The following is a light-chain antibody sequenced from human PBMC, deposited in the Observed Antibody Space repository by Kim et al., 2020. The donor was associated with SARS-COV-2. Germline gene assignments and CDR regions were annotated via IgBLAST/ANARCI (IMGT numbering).Light chain of an antibody. Sequence: ELTQPPSASGTPGQRVTITCSGSSSNIGSTTVNWYQQLPGTALKLFIYSNNQRPSGVPDRVSGSKSGTSASLAISGLQSEDEADYYYAAWDDSLNGYVFGTGTKLTVL. CDR2: SNN. CDR1: SSNIGSTT. V-gene: IGLV1-44*01. CDR3: AAWDDSLNGYV. J-gene: IGLJ1*01.